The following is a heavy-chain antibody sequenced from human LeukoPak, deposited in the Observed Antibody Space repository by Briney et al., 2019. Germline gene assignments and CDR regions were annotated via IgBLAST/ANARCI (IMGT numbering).Heavy chain of an antibody. Sequence: SETLSLTCAIYSESFSGYFWSWTRQPPGKGLEWIGEINHSGSTNYNPSLKSRVTISVDTSKNQFSLKLSSVTAADTAVYYCARLLRYFDWPKGAHYFDYWGQGTLVTVSS. J-gene: IGHJ4*02. CDR3: ARLLRYFDWPKGAHYFDY. CDR2: INHSGST. D-gene: IGHD3-9*01. V-gene: IGHV4-34*01. CDR1: SESFSGYF.